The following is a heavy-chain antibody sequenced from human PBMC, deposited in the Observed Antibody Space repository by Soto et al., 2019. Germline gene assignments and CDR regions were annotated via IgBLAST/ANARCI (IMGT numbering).Heavy chain of an antibody. Sequence: PSETLSLTCTVSGGSISTGGYYWSWIRQPPGKGLEWIGEINHSGSTNYNPSLKSRVTISVDTSKNQFSLKLSSVTAADTAVYYCARGGRYYGSGSYYHIRAHWFDPWGQGTLVTVSS. CDR1: GGSISTGGYY. D-gene: IGHD3-10*01. CDR3: ARGGRYYGSGSYYHIRAHWFDP. V-gene: IGHV4-34*01. J-gene: IGHJ5*02. CDR2: INHSGST.